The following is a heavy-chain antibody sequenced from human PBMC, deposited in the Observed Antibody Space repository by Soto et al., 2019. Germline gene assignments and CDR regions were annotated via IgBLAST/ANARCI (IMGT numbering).Heavy chain of an antibody. D-gene: IGHD3-10*01. J-gene: IGHJ4*02. CDR2: ISYDGSNK. CDR1: GFTFSSYG. Sequence: QVQLVESGGGVVQPGRSLRLSCAASGFTFSSYGMHWVRQAPGKGLEWVAVISYDGSNKYYADSVKGRFTISRDNSKNTLYLQMNSLRAEDTAVYYCANRGGPFDYWGQGTLVTVSS. V-gene: IGHV3-30*18. CDR3: ANRGGPFDY.